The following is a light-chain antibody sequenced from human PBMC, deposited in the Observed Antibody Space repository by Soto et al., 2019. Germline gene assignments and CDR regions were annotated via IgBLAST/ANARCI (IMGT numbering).Light chain of an antibody. J-gene: IGLJ2*01. V-gene: IGLV2-14*03. CDR1: SSDVGGYNF. CDR3: SSYTGSSTVI. Sequence: QSALTQPASVSGSPGQSITISCTGTSSDVGGYNFVSWYQQHPGKAPKFIIYDVRNRPSGVSNRFSGSRSGNTASLNISGLQAEDEADYYCSSYTGSSTVIFGGGTKLTVL. CDR2: DVR.